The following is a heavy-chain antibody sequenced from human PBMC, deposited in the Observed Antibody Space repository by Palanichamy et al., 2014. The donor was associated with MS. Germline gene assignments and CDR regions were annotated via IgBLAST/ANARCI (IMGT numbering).Heavy chain of an antibody. V-gene: IGHV7-4-1*02. J-gene: IGHJ4*02. Sequence: QVQLVQSGSELRSLGSVKVSCKASGYTFNTYTMNWVRQAPGQGLEWMGWINTNTGNPTYAQGFTGQFVFSLDTSVSTAYLQISSLKAEDTAVYYCAISRNYGIFDYWGQGTLVTVSS. CDR3: AISRNYGIFDY. CDR2: INTNTGNP. CDR1: GYTFNTYT. D-gene: IGHD1-14*01.